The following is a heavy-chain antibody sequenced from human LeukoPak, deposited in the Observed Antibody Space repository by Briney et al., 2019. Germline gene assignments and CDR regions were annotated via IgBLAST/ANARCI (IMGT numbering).Heavy chain of an antibody. CDR3: ARADIVATLPVNPIFDY. D-gene: IGHD5-12*01. CDR2: INPNSGGT. Sequence: GASVTVSCKASGYTFTGYCMHWVRQAPGQGLEWMGWINPNSGGTNYAQKFQGRVTITRDRAISTAYMEMSRLRSEDTGVYYCARADIVATLPVNPIFDYWGQGTLVTVSS. J-gene: IGHJ4*02. CDR1: GYTFTGYC. V-gene: IGHV1-2*02.